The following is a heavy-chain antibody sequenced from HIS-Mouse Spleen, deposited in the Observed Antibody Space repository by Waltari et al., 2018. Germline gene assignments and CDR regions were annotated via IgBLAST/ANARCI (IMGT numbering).Heavy chain of an antibody. CDR1: GFTFSSSG. J-gene: IGHJ4*02. CDR2: ISYDGSNK. V-gene: IGHV3-30*18. CDR3: AKASSGWLDY. D-gene: IGHD6-19*01. Sequence: QVQLVESGGGVVQPGRSLRLSCAASGFTFSSSGMHWVRQAPGKGLEWVAVISYDGSNKYYAESVKGRFTISRDNSKNTLYLQMNSLRAEDTAVYYCAKASSGWLDYWGQGTLVTVSS.